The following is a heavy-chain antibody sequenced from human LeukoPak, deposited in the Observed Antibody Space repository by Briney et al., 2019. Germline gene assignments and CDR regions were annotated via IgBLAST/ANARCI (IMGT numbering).Heavy chain of an antibody. J-gene: IGHJ6*02. CDR1: GFTFSYHS. CDR3: ARDSYSSTRPTYYYYYAIDV. CDR2: ISSDSSTI. D-gene: IGHD6-13*01. V-gene: IGHV3-48*02. Sequence: GGSLRLSCAGSGFTFSYHSMNWVRQAPGRGLEWVSYISSDSSTIYYADSVKGRFTISRDNAKDSLYLQMNTLRDEDTAVYYCARDSYSSTRPTYYYYYAIDVWGQGTTVTVS.